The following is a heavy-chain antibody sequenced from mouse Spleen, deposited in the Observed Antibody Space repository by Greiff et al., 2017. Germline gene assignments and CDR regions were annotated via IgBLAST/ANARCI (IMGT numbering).Heavy chain of an antibody. CDR3: ARWDYDWYYAMDY. CDR1: GYTFTSYW. J-gene: IGHJ4*01. D-gene: IGHD2-4*01. Sequence: QVQLQQPGTELVKPGASVKLSCRASGYTFTSYWMHWVKQRPGQGLEWIGVINPGSGGTNYNEKFKGKATLTADKSSSTAYMQLSSLTSEDSAVYFCARWDYDWYYAMDYWGQGTSVTVSS. CDR2: INPGSGGT. V-gene: IGHV1-53*01.